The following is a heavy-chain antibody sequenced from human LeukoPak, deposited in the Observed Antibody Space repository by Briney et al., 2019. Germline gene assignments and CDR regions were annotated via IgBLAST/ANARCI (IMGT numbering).Heavy chain of an antibody. V-gene: IGHV3-30*03. CDR1: GLTFSSSG. J-gene: IGHJ5*02. Sequence: GGSLRLSCAASGLTFSSSGMHWVRQAPGKGPEWAALISSHGRNKLYAGSVKGRFTISRDNSKNTLYLQMDSLRPEDTAVYSCARDRGSYLNWFDPWGQGTLVTVSS. CDR3: ARDRGSYLNWFDP. CDR2: ISSHGRNK. D-gene: IGHD1-26*01.